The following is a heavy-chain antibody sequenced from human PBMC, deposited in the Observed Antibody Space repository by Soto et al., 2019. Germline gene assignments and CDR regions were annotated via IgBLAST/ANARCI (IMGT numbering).Heavy chain of an antibody. D-gene: IGHD1-1*01. CDR3: ARFGYTTEAH. J-gene: IGHJ4*02. CDR2: ISSSSTYI. Sequence: GGSLRLSCAASGFTFSSYTMIWVRQAPGKGLEWVSSISSSSTYIYYADSVKGRFTISRDNAKNSLYLQMNSLRAEDTAVYYCARFGYTTEAHWGQGTLVTVSS. V-gene: IGHV3-21*01. CDR1: GFTFSSYT.